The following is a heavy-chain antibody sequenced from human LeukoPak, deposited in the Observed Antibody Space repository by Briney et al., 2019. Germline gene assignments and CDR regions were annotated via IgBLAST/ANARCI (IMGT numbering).Heavy chain of an antibody. Sequence: GGSLRLSCAASGFTFSSYGMHWVRQAPGKGLEWVAVISYDGSNKYYADSVKGRFTISRDNSKNTLYLQMNSLRAEDTAVYYCAKGLYYFDYWGQGTLVTVSS. CDR3: AKGLYYFDY. J-gene: IGHJ4*02. CDR1: GFTFSSYG. CDR2: ISYDGSNK. V-gene: IGHV3-30*18.